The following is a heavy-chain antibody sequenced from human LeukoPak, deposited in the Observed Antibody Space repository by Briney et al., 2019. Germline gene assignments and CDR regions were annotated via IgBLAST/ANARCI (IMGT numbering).Heavy chain of an antibody. D-gene: IGHD3-10*01. CDR1: GFTFGDYA. Sequence: GGSLRLSCTASGFTFGDYAMSWFRQAPGKGLEWVGFIRSKAYGGTTEYAASVKGRFTFSRDDSKSIAYLQMNSLKTEDTAVYYCTRAYGSGRNWFDPWGQGTLVTVSS. CDR3: TRAYGSGRNWFDP. J-gene: IGHJ5*02. CDR2: IRSKAYGGTT. V-gene: IGHV3-49*03.